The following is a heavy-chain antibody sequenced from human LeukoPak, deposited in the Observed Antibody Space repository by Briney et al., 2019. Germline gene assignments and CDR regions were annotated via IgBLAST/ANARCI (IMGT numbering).Heavy chain of an antibody. Sequence: SETLSLTCAVYGGSFSGYYWSWIRQPPGKGLEWIGEGNHSGSTNYNPSLKSRVTISVDTSKNQFSLKLSSVTAADTAVYYCARGLTSRWPRKRIYYFDYWGQGTLVTVSS. CDR2: GNHSGST. V-gene: IGHV4-34*01. D-gene: IGHD1-14*01. CDR3: ARGLTSRWPRKRIYYFDY. CDR1: GGSFSGYY. J-gene: IGHJ4*02.